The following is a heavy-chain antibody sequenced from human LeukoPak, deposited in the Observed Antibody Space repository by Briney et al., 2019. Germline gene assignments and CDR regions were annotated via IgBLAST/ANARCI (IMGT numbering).Heavy chain of an antibody. CDR2: ISYDGSNK. V-gene: IGHV3-30*04. Sequence: GRSLRLSCAASGFTFSSYAMHWVRQAPGKGLEWVAVISYDGSNKYYADSVKGRFTISSDNSKNTLYLQMNSLRAEDTAVYYCARGGDYYYDSSGYYSPVDYWGQGTLVTVSS. CDR3: ARGGDYYYDSSGYYSPVDY. D-gene: IGHD3-22*01. CDR1: GFTFSSYA. J-gene: IGHJ4*02.